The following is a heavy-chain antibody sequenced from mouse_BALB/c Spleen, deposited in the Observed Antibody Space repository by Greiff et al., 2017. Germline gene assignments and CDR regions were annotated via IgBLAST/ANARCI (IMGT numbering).Heavy chain of an antibody. CDR2: ISSGGSYT. CDR1: GFTFSSYT. Sequence: VQLKESGGGLVKPGGSLKLSCAASGFTFSSYTMSWVRQTPEKRLEWVATISSGGSYTYYPDSVKGRFTISRDNAKNTLYLQMSSLKSEDTAMYYCTRDGSSLYYFDYWGQGTTLTVSS. CDR3: TRDGSSLYYFDY. J-gene: IGHJ2*01. V-gene: IGHV5-6-4*01. D-gene: IGHD1-1*01.